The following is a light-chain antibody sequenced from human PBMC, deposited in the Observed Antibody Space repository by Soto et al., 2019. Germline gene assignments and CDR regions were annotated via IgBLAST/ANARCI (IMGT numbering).Light chain of an antibody. CDR1: QSVSIY. J-gene: IGKJ4*01. Sequence: EIVLTQSPGTLSLSPGDRATLSCRASQSVSIYLAWYQQKPGQAPRLLIYDASNRVTGIPARFSGSGSGTDFTLTISRLEPEDFAVYYCHQYGSSPLTFGGGTKVEIK. V-gene: IGKV3-20*01. CDR2: DAS. CDR3: HQYGSSPLT.